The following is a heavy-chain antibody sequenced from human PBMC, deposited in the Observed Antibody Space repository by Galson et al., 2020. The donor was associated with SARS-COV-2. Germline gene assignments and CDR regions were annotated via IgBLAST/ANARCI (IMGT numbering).Heavy chain of an antibody. Sequence: ASVKVSCKASGGTFRSYAVSWVRQAPGQGLEWMGGIIPIFGTANYAQQFQGRVTITTDGSTSTAYMDLSSLRSEDTAVYYCARGPYSGYTSYYYYYMDVWGKGTTVTVSS. CDR2: IIPIFGTA. CDR3: ARGPYSGYTSYYYYYMDV. J-gene: IGHJ6*03. CDR1: GGTFRSYA. D-gene: IGHD5-12*01. V-gene: IGHV1-69*05.